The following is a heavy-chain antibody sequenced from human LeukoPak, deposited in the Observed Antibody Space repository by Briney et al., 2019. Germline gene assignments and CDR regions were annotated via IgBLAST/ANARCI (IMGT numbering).Heavy chain of an antibody. CDR2: IGTAGDT. Sequence: GGSLRLSCAASGFTLSSYDMHWVRQVTGKGLEWVSAIGTAGDTYYPGSVKGRFTISRENAKNSLYLQMNSLRAGDTAVYYCARGRGSGWSVNWFDPWGQGTLVTVSS. D-gene: IGHD6-19*01. V-gene: IGHV3-13*01. J-gene: IGHJ5*02. CDR3: ARGRGSGWSVNWFDP. CDR1: GFTLSSYD.